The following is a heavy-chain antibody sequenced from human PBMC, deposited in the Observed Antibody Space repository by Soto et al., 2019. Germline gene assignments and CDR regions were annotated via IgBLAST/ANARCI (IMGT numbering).Heavy chain of an antibody. CDR1: GFTFSDHY. CDR2: IRNKARRYTT. D-gene: IGHD3-16*01. V-gene: IGHV3-72*01. Sequence: EGSLRLSCAASGFTFSDHYMDWVRQAPGKGLEWVGRIRNKARRYTTEYAASVKGRFTISRDDSKNSLYLQMNSLQTEDTAVYFCARGSEPKGEFDYWGQGILVTVSS. CDR3: ARGSEPKGEFDY. J-gene: IGHJ4*02.